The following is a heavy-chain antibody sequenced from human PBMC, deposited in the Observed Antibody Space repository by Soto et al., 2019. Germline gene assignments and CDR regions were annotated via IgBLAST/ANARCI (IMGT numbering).Heavy chain of an antibody. CDR1: GYTFTSYD. Sequence: QVQLVQSGAEVKKPGASVKVSCKASGYTFTSYDINWVRQATGQGLEWMGWMNPNSGNTGSAQRFQGRLTMTRNTSINTAYMELTCLTSEDAAVYFCARVHTVTTYFDVWGRGTLVTVSS. V-gene: IGHV1-8*01. J-gene: IGHJ2*01. CDR2: MNPNSGNT. D-gene: IGHD4-17*01. CDR3: ARVHTVTTYFDV.